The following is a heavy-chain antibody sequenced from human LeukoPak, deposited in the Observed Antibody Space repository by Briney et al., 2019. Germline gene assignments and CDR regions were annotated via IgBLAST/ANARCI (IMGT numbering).Heavy chain of an antibody. CDR1: GFTFSSYS. D-gene: IGHD2-2*01. CDR2: ISSSSSYI. CDR3: ARVAVPAAIRALVSAFDI. Sequence: GGSLRLSCAASGFTFSSYSMNWVRQAPGKGLEWVSSISSSSSYIYYADSVKGRFTISRDNAKNSLYLQMNSLRAEDTAVYYCARVAVPAAIRALVSAFDIWGQGTMVTVSS. J-gene: IGHJ3*02. V-gene: IGHV3-21*01.